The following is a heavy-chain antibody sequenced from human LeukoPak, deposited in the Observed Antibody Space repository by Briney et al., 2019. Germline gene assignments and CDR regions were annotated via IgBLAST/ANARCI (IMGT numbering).Heavy chain of an antibody. CDR1: GFTFSSYA. D-gene: IGHD6-13*01. CDR3: ATSPGPLAAGWFDP. V-gene: IGHV4-34*08. CDR2: INHSGST. J-gene: IGHJ5*02. Sequence: PGGSLRLSCAASGFTFSSYAMSWIRQPPGKGLEWIGEINHSGSTNYNPSLKSRVTISVDTSKNQFSLKLSSVTAADTAVYYCATSPGPLAAGWFDPWGQGTLVTVSS.